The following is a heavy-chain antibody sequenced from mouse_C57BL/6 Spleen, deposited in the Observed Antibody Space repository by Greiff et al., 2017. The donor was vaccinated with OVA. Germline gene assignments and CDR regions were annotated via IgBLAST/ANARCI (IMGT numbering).Heavy chain of an antibody. J-gene: IGHJ3*01. Sequence: VQLKESGAELVRPGASVKLSCTASGFNIKDDYMHWVKQRPEQGLEWIGWIDPENGDTEYASKFQGKATITADTSSNTAYLQLLSLTSEDTAVYYCSTYDYNVGPWFAYWGQGTLVTVSA. CDR3: STYDYNVGPWFAY. CDR2: IDPENGDT. D-gene: IGHD2-4*01. CDR1: GFNIKDDY. V-gene: IGHV14-4*01.